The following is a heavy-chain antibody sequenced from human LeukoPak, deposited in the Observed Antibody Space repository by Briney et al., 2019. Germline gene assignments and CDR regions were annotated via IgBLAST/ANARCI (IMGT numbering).Heavy chain of an antibody. CDR2: IRSRAYRGTT. J-gene: IGHJ6*02. Sequence: GGSLRLSCSTSGFTFGDHAMSGVRQAPGRGREWVGFIRSRAYRGTTEYAASVRDRFTISRDDSKSIAYLQMNSLKIDDTAVYFCGRGPIELWLHNGIDVWGQGTTVTVSS. D-gene: IGHD5-18*01. V-gene: IGHV3-49*04. CDR1: GFTFGDHA. CDR3: GRGPIELWLHNGIDV.